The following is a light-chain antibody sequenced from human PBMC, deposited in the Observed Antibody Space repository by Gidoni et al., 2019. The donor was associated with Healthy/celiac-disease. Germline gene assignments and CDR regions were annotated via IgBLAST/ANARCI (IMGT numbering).Light chain of an antibody. CDR2: GAS. V-gene: IGKV3-20*01. J-gene: IGKJ1*01. Sequence: EIVLTQSPGTLSLSPGERATLSCRASQSVSSSYLAWYQQKPGQAPRLLIYGASSRATGLPDRFSGSGSGTDFPLTISRLAPEDFAVYYCQQYGSSPWTFGQGTKVEIK. CDR3: QQYGSSPWT. CDR1: QSVSSSY.